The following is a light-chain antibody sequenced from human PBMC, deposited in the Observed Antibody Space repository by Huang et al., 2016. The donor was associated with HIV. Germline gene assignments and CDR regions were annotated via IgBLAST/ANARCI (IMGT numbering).Light chain of an antibody. CDR3: QQLDNYPLT. Sequence: TQLTQFPPSLSASIGDRVTISCRASQDVSTYLAWYQQRPGKAPKLLIYDASTLQTGTPSRFSGFGSGTAFSRTISGLQAEDFATYYCQQLDNYPLTFGPGTTVDV. CDR1: QDVSTY. J-gene: IGKJ3*01. V-gene: IGKV1-9*01. CDR2: DAS.